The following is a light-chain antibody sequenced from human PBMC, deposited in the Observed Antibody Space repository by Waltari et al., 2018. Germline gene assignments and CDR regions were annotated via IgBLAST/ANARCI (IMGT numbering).Light chain of an antibody. Sequence: EIVLTQSPATLSLSPGDRATLSCRASESISSQLAWYQQKPGQAPRILIYDTSNRAAGIPARFSGSVSGTDFSLTISSLEPEDFVVYYCQQRSHWPMYTFGQGTKLEIK. CDR1: ESISSQ. J-gene: IGKJ2*01. V-gene: IGKV3-11*01. CDR2: DTS. CDR3: QQRSHWPMYT.